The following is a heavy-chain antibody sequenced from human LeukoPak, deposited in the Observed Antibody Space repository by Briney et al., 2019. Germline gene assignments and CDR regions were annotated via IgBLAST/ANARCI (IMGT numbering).Heavy chain of an antibody. CDR1: GFIFSYHS. J-gene: IGHJ4*02. Sequence: GGSLRLSCAASGFIFSYHSMTWVRQAPGKGLEWVSSISATSSHKYYADSVKGRFTISRDNAKNSLYLQMDSLSDADTAVYSCASLLLGEDGGGSPDYWGQGTLVTVSS. D-gene: IGHD2-15*01. CDR3: ASLLLGEDGGGSPDY. CDR2: ISATSSHK. V-gene: IGHV3-21*01.